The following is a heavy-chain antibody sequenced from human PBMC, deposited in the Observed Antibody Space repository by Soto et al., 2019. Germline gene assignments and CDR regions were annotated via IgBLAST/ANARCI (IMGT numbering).Heavy chain of an antibody. D-gene: IGHD2-15*01. V-gene: IGHV4-34*01. Sequence: SETLSLTCAVYGGSFSGYYWSWIRQPPGKGLEWIGEINHSGSTNYNPSLKSRVTISVDTSKNQFSLMLSSVTAADTAVYYCARNRILSDWGQGTLVTVSS. CDR2: INHSGST. J-gene: IGHJ4*02. CDR3: ARNRILSD. CDR1: GGSFSGYY.